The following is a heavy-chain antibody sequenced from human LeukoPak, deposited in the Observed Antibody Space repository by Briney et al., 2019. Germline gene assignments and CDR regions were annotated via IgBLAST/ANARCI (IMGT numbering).Heavy chain of an antibody. CDR3: ARYYCSSSCYFFDY. CDR2: IYYSGNT. CDR1: GGSISSGDYY. Sequence: SETLSLTCTVSGGSISSGDYYWSWIRQPPGKGLEWIGYIYYSGNTNYNPSLKSRVTISVDTSKNLFSLKLHSVTAADTAVYYCARYYCSSSCYFFDYWGQGTLVTVSS. J-gene: IGHJ4*02. V-gene: IGHV4-61*03. D-gene: IGHD2-2*01.